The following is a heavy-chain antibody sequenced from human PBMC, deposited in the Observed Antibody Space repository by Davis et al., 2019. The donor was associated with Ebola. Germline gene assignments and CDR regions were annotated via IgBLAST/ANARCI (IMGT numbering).Heavy chain of an antibody. J-gene: IGHJ4*02. CDR2: IIPIFGTA. Sequence: AASVKVSCKASGGTFSSYAISWVRQAPGQGLEWMGGIIPIFGTANYAQKFQGRVTITADKSTSTAYMELSSLRSEDTAVYYCAGSGSGWQLQADYWGQGTLVTVSS. V-gene: IGHV1-69*06. CDR1: GGTFSSYA. CDR3: AGSGSGWQLQADY. D-gene: IGHD6-19*01.